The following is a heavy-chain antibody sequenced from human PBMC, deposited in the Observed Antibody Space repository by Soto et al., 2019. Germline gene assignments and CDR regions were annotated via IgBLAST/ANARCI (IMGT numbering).Heavy chain of an antibody. CDR3: ARHDSSGYYYDAFDI. V-gene: IGHV1-18*04. J-gene: IGHJ3*02. CDR1: GYTFTSYG. Sequence: VASVKVSCKASGYTFTSYGISWVRQAPGQGLEWMGWISAYNGNTNYAQKLQGRVTMTTDTSTSTAYMELRSLRSDDTAVYYCARHDSSGYYYDAFDIWGQGTMVTVSS. D-gene: IGHD3-22*01. CDR2: ISAYNGNT.